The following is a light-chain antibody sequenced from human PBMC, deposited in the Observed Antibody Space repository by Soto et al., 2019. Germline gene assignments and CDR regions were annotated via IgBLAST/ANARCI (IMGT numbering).Light chain of an antibody. CDR2: SAS. CDR3: QQYNNWPPIT. Sequence: ETVMAQSPATLSVSPGETATLSCRASQSVSFKLAWYQQKPGQASRLLIHSASTRATGIPARFSGSGSGTEFTPTISSLQSEDSAVYYCQQYNNWPPITFGQGTRLEIK. V-gene: IGKV3-15*01. CDR1: QSVSFK. J-gene: IGKJ5*01.